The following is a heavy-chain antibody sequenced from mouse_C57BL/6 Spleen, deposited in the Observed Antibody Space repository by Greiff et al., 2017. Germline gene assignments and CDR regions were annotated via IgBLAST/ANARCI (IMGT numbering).Heavy chain of an antibody. D-gene: IGHD2-5*01. V-gene: IGHV5-17*01. Sequence: EVQLQESGGGLVKPGGSLKLSCAASGFTFSDYGMHWVRQAPEKGLEWVAYISSGSSTIYYADTVKGRFTISRDNAMNTLFLQMTSLRSEDTAMYYCARGAYSNRGYYAMDYWGQGTSVTVSS. J-gene: IGHJ4*01. CDR2: ISSGSSTI. CDR1: GFTFSDYG. CDR3: ARGAYSNRGYYAMDY.